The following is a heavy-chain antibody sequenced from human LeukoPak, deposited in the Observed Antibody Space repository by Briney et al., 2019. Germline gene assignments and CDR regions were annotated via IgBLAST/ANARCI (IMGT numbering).Heavy chain of an antibody. Sequence: GGSLRLSCAASGFTFSNYEMNWVRQAPGKGLEWVSYISSSGSTIYYADSVKGRFTISRDNAKNSLYLQMNSLRAEDTAVYYCARQRGDILTGYYMPRGFDYWGQGTLVTVSS. V-gene: IGHV3-48*03. CDR2: ISSSGSTI. CDR1: GFTFSNYE. D-gene: IGHD3-9*01. J-gene: IGHJ4*02. CDR3: ARQRGDILTGYYMPRGFDY.